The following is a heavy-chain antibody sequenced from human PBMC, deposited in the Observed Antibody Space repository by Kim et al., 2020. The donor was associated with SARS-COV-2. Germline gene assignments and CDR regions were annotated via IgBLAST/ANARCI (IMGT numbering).Heavy chain of an antibody. CDR2: IKQDGSEK. Sequence: GGSLRLSCIASGFMFDIYGMSWVRQVPGKGLEWVASIKQDGSEKYHVDSVRGRFIISRDNRKNSLYLQMNSLGAKDPAIYFCARVDYFGSGSLSYYNGMDVWSQGTTITVSS. CDR1: GFMFDIYG. CDR3: ARVDYFGSGSLSYYNGMDV. V-gene: IGHV3-7*01. D-gene: IGHD3-10*01. J-gene: IGHJ6*02.